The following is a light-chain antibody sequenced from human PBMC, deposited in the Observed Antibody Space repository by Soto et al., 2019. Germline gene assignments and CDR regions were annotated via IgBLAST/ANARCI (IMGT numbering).Light chain of an antibody. V-gene: IGKV3-15*01. CDR1: QSISSN. J-gene: IGKJ1*01. CDR3: QNYNNWPSWT. CDR2: GAS. Sequence: EILMTQSPATLSVSPGERATLSCRASQSISSNLAWYPQKPGQAPRLLIFGASTRATGIPARFSGSGSGTEFTLTISSLQSEDFAVYYCQNYNNWPSWTFGQGTRVEI.